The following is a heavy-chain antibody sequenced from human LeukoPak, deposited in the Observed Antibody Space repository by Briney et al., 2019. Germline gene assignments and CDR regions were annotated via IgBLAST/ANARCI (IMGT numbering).Heavy chain of an antibody. CDR3: ARDGGDYLLWSYGMDV. V-gene: IGHV1-18*01. CDR1: GYTFTSYG. CDR2: ISAYNGNT. Sequence: ASVKVSCKASGYTFTSYGISWVRQAPGQGLEWMGWISAYNGNTNYAQKLQGRVTMTTDTSTSTAYMELRSLRSDDTAVYYCARDGGDYLLWSYGMDVWGQGTTVTVSS. J-gene: IGHJ6*02. D-gene: IGHD3-10*01.